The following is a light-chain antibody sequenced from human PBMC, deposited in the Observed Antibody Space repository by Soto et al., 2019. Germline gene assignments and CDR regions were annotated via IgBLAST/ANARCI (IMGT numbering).Light chain of an antibody. CDR2: DAS. CDR1: QSISSW. J-gene: IGKJ2*01. Sequence: DIQMTQSPSTLSASVGDRVTITCRASQSISSWLAWYQQKPGKAPKLLIYDASSLESGVPSRFSGSGSGTEFTLTISSLQPDDFATYYCQQHNSYPYTLGQGTKLEIK. V-gene: IGKV1-5*01. CDR3: QQHNSYPYT.